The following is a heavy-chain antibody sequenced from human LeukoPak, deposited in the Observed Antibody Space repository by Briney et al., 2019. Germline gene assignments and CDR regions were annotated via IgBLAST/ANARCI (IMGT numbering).Heavy chain of an antibody. D-gene: IGHD3-16*01. CDR1: GYTFTDYY. CDR3: ARDYVGDNWFDP. V-gene: IGHV1-2*02. J-gene: IGHJ5*02. Sequence: ASVKVSCKASGYTFTDYYMHWVRQAPGQGLEWMGWISPNSGGTNYAQKFQGRVAMTRDTSISTAYMELSRLRSDDTAVYYCARDYVGDNWFDPWGQGTLVTVSS. CDR2: ISPNSGGT.